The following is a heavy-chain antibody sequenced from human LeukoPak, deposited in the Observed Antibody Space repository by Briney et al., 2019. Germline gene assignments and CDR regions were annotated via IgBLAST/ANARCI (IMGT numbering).Heavy chain of an antibody. Sequence: GGSLRLSCAASGFTFSSYDMHWVRQATGKGLEWVSAIGTAGDTYYPGSVKGRFTISRENAKNSLYLQMNSLRAGDTAVYYCARVRMVRGVILVYDYWGQGTLVTVSS. J-gene: IGHJ4*02. V-gene: IGHV3-13*01. CDR3: ARVRMVRGVILVYDY. CDR1: GFTFSSYD. CDR2: IGTAGDT. D-gene: IGHD3-10*01.